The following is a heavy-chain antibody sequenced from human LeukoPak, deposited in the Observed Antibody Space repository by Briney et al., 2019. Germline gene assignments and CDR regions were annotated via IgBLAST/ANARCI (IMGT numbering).Heavy chain of an antibody. CDR1: GFTFSSYG. V-gene: IGHV3-30*02. CDR2: IRYVGSNK. Sequence: PGGSLRLSCAASGFTFSSYGMHWVRQAPGKGLEWVAFIRYVGSNKYYADSVKGRFTISRDNSKNTLYLQMNSLRAEDTAVYYCAKDRWRYSSGTDYYFDYWGQGTLVTVSS. CDR3: AKDRWRYSSGTDYYFDY. J-gene: IGHJ4*02. D-gene: IGHD6-19*01.